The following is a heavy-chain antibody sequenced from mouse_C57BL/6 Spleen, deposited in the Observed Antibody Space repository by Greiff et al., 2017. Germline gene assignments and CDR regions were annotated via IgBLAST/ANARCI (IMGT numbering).Heavy chain of an antibody. J-gene: IGHJ4*01. CDR3: TGGVTHAMDY. CDR1: GFNIKDDY. CDR2: IDPENGDT. D-gene: IGHD2-2*01. V-gene: IGHV14-4*01. Sequence: VQLQQSGAELVRPGASVKLSCTASGFNIKDDYMHWVKQRPEQGLEWIGWIDPENGDTEYASKFQGKATITADTSSNTAYLQLSSLTSEDTADYYCTGGVTHAMDYWGQGTSVTVSS.